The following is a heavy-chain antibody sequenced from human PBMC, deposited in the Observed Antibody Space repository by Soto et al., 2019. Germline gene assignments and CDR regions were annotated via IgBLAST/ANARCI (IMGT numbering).Heavy chain of an antibody. CDR3: GREGQHSGGMRESGFDP. CDR2: IFYTGAT. CDR1: GDSISSRSHY. Sequence: QVQLQESGPGLVKPSQTLSLTCAVSGDSISSRSHYWNWIRRVPGKGLEFIGYIFYTGATYYNPSRRVRFSMSEDTSKNQSPRTLRSVTAADTAIYYRGREGQHSGGMRESGFDPWGQGTQAPVPS. D-gene: IGHD3-10*01. V-gene: IGHV4-31*11. J-gene: IGHJ5*02.